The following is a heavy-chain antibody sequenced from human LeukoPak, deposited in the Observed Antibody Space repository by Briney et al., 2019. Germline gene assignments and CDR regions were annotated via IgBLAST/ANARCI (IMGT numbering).Heavy chain of an antibody. Sequence: SETLSPTCAVYGGSFSGYYWSWIRQPPGKGLEWIGEINHSGSTNYNPSLKSRVTISVDTSKNQFSLKLSSVTAADTAVYYCARGKNGIAAAGTRYYFDYWGQGTLVTVSS. V-gene: IGHV4-34*01. CDR3: ARGKNGIAAAGTRYYFDY. D-gene: IGHD6-13*01. CDR1: GGSFSGYY. J-gene: IGHJ4*02. CDR2: INHSGST.